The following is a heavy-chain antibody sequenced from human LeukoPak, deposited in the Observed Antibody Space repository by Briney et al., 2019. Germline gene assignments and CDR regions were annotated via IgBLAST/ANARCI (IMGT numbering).Heavy chain of an antibody. V-gene: IGHV3-23*01. J-gene: IGHJ5*02. D-gene: IGHD2-8*01. CDR1: GFTFSCYA. Sequence: GGYLRLSCAASGFTFSCYAMSWVRQAPGNGLEWVSAISGSGDGTYYADSVKGRFTISRDNSKNTLYLQMSGLRAEDTAVYYCAKEPSYCTNGVCYSRVFDRWGQGTLVTVSS. CDR2: ISGSGDGT. CDR3: AKEPSYCTNGVCYSRVFDR.